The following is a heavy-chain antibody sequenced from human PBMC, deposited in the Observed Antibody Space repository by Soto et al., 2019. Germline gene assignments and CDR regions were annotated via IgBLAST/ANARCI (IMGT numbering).Heavy chain of an antibody. V-gene: IGHV1-3*01. CDR2: INAGNGNT. J-gene: IGHJ5*02. Sequence: GASVKVSCKASGYTFTSYAMHWVRQAPGQRLEWMGWINAGNGNTKYSQKSQGRVTITRDTSASTAYMELSSLRSEDTAMYYCAIGGSCYLCYNWFDPWGQGTLVTVSS. CDR1: GYTFTSYA. CDR3: AIGGSCYLCYNWFDP. D-gene: IGHD2-15*01.